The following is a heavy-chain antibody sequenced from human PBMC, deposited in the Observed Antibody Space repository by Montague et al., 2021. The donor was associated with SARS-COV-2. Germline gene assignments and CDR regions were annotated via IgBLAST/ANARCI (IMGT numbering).Heavy chain of an antibody. D-gene: IGHD3-10*01. Sequence: SETLSLTCSVVGGSIGSYYWSWLRQPPWKGLEWTGHIHDIVSNTYIPSVESRVTISIYTPKTQFSLKLSPATAADTAVYNCARGLEPSGTYYLPYWGQGTLVTVSS. CDR1: GGSIGSYY. J-gene: IGHJ4*02. CDR3: ARGLEPSGTYYLPY. CDR2: IHDIVSN. V-gene: IGHV4-59*01.